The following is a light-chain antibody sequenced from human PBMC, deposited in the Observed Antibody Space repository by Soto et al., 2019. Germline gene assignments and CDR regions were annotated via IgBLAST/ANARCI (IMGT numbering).Light chain of an antibody. CDR3: QSYDSSQGV. V-gene: IGLV1-40*01. J-gene: IGLJ2*01. Sequence: QSVLTQPPSVSGAPGQRVTISCTGSSSSIGAGYDVHWYQQLPGTAPKLLIYGNSNRPSGVPDRFSGSKSGTSASLAITGLQAEDEADYYCQSYDSSQGVFGGGTKLTVL. CDR2: GNS. CDR1: SSSIGAGYD.